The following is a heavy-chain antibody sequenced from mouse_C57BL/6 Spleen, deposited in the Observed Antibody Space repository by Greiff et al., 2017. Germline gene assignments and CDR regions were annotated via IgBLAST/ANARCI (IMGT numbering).Heavy chain of an antibody. J-gene: IGHJ3*01. CDR1: GFTFSDYG. V-gene: IGHV5-17*01. CDR2: ISSGSSTI. D-gene: IGHD2-3*01. Sequence: EVHLVESGGGLVKPGGSLKLSCAASGFTFSDYGMHWVRQAPEKGLEWVAYISSGSSTIYYADTVKGRFTISRDNAKNTLFLQMTSLRSEDTAMYYCARENDAYKGFAYWGQGTLVTVSA. CDR3: ARENDAYKGFAY.